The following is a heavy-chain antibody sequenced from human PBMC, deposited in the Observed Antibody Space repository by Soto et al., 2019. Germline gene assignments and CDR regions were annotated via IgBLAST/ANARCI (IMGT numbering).Heavy chain of an antibody. Sequence: SVKVSCKASGGTFSSYAISWVRQAPGQGLEWMGGIIPIFGTANYAQKFQGRVTITADESTSTAYMELSSLRSEDTAVYYCATGPPCSSTSCSERGSAVWFDPWGQGTLVTVSS. CDR1: GGTFSSYA. CDR3: ATGPPCSSTSCSERGSAVWFDP. V-gene: IGHV1-69*13. CDR2: IIPIFGTA. D-gene: IGHD2-2*01. J-gene: IGHJ5*02.